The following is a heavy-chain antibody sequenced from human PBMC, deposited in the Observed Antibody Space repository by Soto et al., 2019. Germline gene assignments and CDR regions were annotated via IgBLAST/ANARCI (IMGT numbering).Heavy chain of an antibody. J-gene: IGHJ4*02. D-gene: IGHD2-21*02. CDR2: ISLNGDSI. V-gene: IGHV3-48*02. CDR3: AIGCGGDCQDDIDF. Sequence: EVQVVESGGAFVQPGESLRLSCATSGFTFSTYSMNWVRQAPGKGLEWVSYISLNGDSIYYGDSMKSRFTISRDNAKKSLYLQMDRLREEDTAMYFCAIGCGGDCQDDIDFWGQGTLVSVSS. CDR1: GFTFSTYS.